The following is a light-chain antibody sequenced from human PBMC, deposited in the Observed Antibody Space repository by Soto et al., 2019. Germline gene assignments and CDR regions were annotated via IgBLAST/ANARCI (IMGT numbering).Light chain of an antibody. V-gene: IGLV1-47*01. CDR3: AAWDDSLSAVV. CDR1: SSNIGSNY. CDR2: RND. J-gene: IGLJ2*01. Sequence: QPVLTQPPSASGTPGQRVTISCSGSSSNIGSNYVYWYQQFPGSAPKLLNYRNDQRPSGVPDRFSGSKSGTSSSLAISGPRSEDEADYYCAAWDDSLSAVVFGGGTKLTVL.